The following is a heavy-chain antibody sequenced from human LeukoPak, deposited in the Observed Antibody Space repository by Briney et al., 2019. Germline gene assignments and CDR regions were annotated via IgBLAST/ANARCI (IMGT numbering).Heavy chain of an antibody. Sequence: SVKVSCKASGYTFTDYYMHWVRQAPGQGLEWMGWINPNSGGTNYAQRFQGRFTKTRDTSISTAYMELSRLRSDDTAVYYCARPPFLRGYSYGFWGQGTLVTVSS. J-gene: IGHJ4*02. CDR3: ARPPFLRGYSYGF. V-gene: IGHV1-2*02. D-gene: IGHD5-18*01. CDR1: GYTFTDYY. CDR2: INPNSGGT.